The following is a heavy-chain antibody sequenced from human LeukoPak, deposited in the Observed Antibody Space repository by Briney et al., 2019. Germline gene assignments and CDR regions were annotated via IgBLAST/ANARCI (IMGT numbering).Heavy chain of an antibody. Sequence: GGSLRLSCAASGFTFDDYAMHWVRQAPGKGLEWVSGISWNSGSIGYADSVKGRFTISRDNAKNSLYLQMNSLRAEDTAVYYCAKDGPYYYDSSDFDYWGQGTLVTVSS. CDR1: GFTFDDYA. J-gene: IGHJ4*02. CDR3: AKDGPYYYDSSDFDY. D-gene: IGHD3-22*01. CDR2: ISWNSGSI. V-gene: IGHV3-9*01.